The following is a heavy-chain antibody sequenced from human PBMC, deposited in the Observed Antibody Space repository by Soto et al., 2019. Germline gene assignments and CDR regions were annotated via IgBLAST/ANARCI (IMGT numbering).Heavy chain of an antibody. CDR3: ARDYGDYAGTGY. CDR1: GFTFSHYN. D-gene: IGHD4-17*01. J-gene: IGHJ4*02. CDR2: ISYDGDSE. V-gene: IGHV3-30-3*01. Sequence: PGVSLRLSCTASGFTFSHYNMYWVRQPPGKGLEWVAAISYDGDSEYYADSVKGRFTISRDNSKTTLYLQMSSLRAEDTAVYYCARDYGDYAGTGYWGQGTLVTVSS.